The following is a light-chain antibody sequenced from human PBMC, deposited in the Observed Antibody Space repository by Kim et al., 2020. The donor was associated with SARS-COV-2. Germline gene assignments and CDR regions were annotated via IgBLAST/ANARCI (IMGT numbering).Light chain of an antibody. CDR3: QQYHNWPLT. V-gene: IGKV3-15*01. Sequence: DILMTQSPATLSVSVGERATLSCRASQTIGSNLAWYQQKPGQSPGPLIYAASTRATGVPARFNGSGSGTEFTLTINSLQSEDSALYFCQQYHNWPLTFGGGTKVDIK. CDR1: QTIGSN. CDR2: AAS. J-gene: IGKJ4*01.